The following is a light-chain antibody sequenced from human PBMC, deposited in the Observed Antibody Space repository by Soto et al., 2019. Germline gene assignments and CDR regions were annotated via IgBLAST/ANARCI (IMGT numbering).Light chain of an antibody. Sequence: EIVLTPSPGTLSLSPGEGATLSCRASQSVSSSYLAWYQQKPGQAPRLLIYGASSRATGIPDRFSGSGSGTDFTLTISRLEPEDFAVYYCQQYANSPLTFGPGTKVDIK. CDR1: QSVSSSY. CDR2: GAS. V-gene: IGKV3-20*01. J-gene: IGKJ3*01. CDR3: QQYANSPLT.